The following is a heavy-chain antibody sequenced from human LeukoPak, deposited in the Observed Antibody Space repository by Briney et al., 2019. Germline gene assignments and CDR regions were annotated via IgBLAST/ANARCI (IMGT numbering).Heavy chain of an antibody. D-gene: IGHD6-13*01. CDR1: GGSISSGGYY. Sequence: SETLSLTCTVSGGSISSGGYYWSWIRQHPGKGLEWIGYIYYSGSTYYDPSLKSRVTITVDTSKNQFSLKLSSVTAADTAVYYCARSGIAAAALDYWGQGTLVTVSS. J-gene: IGHJ4*02. CDR3: ARSGIAAAALDY. CDR2: IYYSGST. V-gene: IGHV4-31*03.